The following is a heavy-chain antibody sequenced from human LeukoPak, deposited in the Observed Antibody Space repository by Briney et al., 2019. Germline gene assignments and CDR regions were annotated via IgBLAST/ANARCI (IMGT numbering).Heavy chain of an antibody. Sequence: GGSLRLSCAASGFSFSNYCMHWVRQAPGKGLVWVSRINSDGSTTDYADSVKGRFTISRDNAKNTLYLQMNSLRVEDTAVYYCADLGYCSGGSCSSTDSYWGQGTLVTVSS. CDR1: GFSFSNYC. D-gene: IGHD2-15*01. V-gene: IGHV3-74*01. CDR2: INSDGSTT. CDR3: ADLGYCSGGSCSSTDSY. J-gene: IGHJ4*02.